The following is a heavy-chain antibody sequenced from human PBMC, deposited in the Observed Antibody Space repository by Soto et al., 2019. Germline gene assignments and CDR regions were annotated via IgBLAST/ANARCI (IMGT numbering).Heavy chain of an antibody. CDR1: GFTFSSYS. D-gene: IGHD2-15*01. CDR3: ARDMRVFYGGSGLDY. Sequence: HPGGSLRLSCAASGFTFSSYSMNWVRQAPGKGLEWVSYISSSSSTIYYADSVKGRFTISRDNAKNSLYLQMNSLRDEDTAVYYCARDMRVFYGGSGLDYWGQGTLVTVSS. J-gene: IGHJ4*02. CDR2: ISSSSSTI. V-gene: IGHV3-48*02.